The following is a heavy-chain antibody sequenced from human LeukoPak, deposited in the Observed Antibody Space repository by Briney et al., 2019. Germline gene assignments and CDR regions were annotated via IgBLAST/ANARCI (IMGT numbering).Heavy chain of an antibody. CDR3: TTDQSGGWFFFDH. CDR2: IKSESDGGTI. V-gene: IGHV3-15*01. Sequence: GGSLRLSCVASGFTFSNTWMSWVRQVPGKGLEWIGRIKSESDGGTIDYAAPVKGRFTISRDDSKNTLYLQMNIMVTEDSAVYYCTTDQSGGWFFFDHWGQGALVSVSS. CDR1: GFTFSNTW. J-gene: IGHJ4*02. D-gene: IGHD6-19*01.